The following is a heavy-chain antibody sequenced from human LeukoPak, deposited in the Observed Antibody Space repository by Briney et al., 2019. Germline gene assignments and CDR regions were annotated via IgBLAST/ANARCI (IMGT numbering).Heavy chain of an antibody. V-gene: IGHV3-23*01. CDR3: AKGGTFTIFGVVIGFEDY. CDR2: ISGSGGST. CDR1: GFTFSSYA. J-gene: IGHJ4*02. Sequence: GGSLRLSCAASGFTFSSYAMSWVRQAPGKGLEWVSAISGSGGSTYYADSVKGRFTITRDNSKNTLYLQMNSLRAEDTAVYYCAKGGTFTIFGVVIGFEDYWGQGTLVTVSS. D-gene: IGHD3-3*01.